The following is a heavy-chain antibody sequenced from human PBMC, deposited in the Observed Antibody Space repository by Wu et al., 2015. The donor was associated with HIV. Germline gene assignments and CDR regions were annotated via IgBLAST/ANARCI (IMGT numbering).Heavy chain of an antibody. CDR3: VSSAGTSYYFDY. V-gene: IGHV1-2*02. J-gene: IGHJ4*02. CDR1: GYTFTDYY. Sequence: QVQLVQSGAEVKKLGASVKVSCKASGYTFTDYYIHWVRQAPRQGLEWMGWINPNSGGTNYAQKFQGRVTMTRDTSISTAYMELSRLRSADTAVYYCVSSAGTSYYFDYWGQGTLVTVSS. CDR2: INPNSGGT. D-gene: IGHD2-2*01.